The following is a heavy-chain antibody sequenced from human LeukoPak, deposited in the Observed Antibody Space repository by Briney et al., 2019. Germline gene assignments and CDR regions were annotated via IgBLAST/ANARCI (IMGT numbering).Heavy chain of an antibody. V-gene: IGHV3-23*01. CDR1: GFAFSSYA. CDR3: AKSAGDYYYYYMDV. CDR2: ISGGGSNT. J-gene: IGHJ6*03. D-gene: IGHD3-10*01. Sequence: GRSLRLSCAASGFAFSSYAMISVRQAPGKGLAWDSSISGGGSNTYYADSVKGRFTISREQSKNTLYVQMNSLRAEATAIYYCAKSAGDYYYYYMDVWGKGTTVTVSS.